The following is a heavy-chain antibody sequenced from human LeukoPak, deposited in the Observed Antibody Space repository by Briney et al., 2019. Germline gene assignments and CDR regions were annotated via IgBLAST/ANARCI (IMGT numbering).Heavy chain of an antibody. CDR1: GYTFTGYY. Sequence: TSVKVSCKASGYTFTGYYMHWVRQAPGHGLKWMGWINPNIIVTNYAQKFQGRVTMTRDTSLSPEYMEMSRLRSDDTAVYYCARDRDPSCPYDAFDIWGQGTMVTVSS. J-gene: IGHJ3*02. V-gene: IGHV1-2*02. CDR2: INPNIIVT. D-gene: IGHD3-10*01. CDR3: ARDRDPSCPYDAFDI.